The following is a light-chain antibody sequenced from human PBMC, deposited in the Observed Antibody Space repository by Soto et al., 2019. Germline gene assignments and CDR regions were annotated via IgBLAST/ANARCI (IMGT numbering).Light chain of an antibody. CDR1: QSVAGSY. V-gene: IGKV3-20*01. J-gene: IGKJ1*01. Sequence: IVLTQSPGTLSLSPGERVTLSCRASQSVAGSYLAWYQQKPGQAPRLLIYGASSRATGIPDRFSGSGSGTDFTLTISRXEPEDFAVYYCQQYGSSPRTFGQGTKVDIK. CDR2: GAS. CDR3: QQYGSSPRT.